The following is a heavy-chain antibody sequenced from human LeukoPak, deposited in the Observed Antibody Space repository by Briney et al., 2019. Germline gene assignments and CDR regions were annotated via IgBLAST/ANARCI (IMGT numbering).Heavy chain of an antibody. V-gene: IGHV1-3*01. J-gene: IGHJ5*02. CDR1: GYTFTTYA. D-gene: IGHD3-9*01. Sequence: ASVKVSCKASGYTFTTYAMHWVRQAPGQRLEWMGWINGDNGNTKYSQKFQGRVTITRDTSAYTAYMELRSLSSADTAVYFCARAPYDILTGYSLNWFDPWGQGTLVTVSS. CDR3: ARAPYDILTGYSLNWFDP. CDR2: INGDNGNT.